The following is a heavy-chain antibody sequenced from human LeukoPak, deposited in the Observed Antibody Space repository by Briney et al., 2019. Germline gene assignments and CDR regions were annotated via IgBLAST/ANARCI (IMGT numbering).Heavy chain of an antibody. CDR1: GLTLSTYE. D-gene: IGHD6-13*01. V-gene: IGHV3-48*03. J-gene: IGHJ4*02. Sequence: PGGSLRLSCAASGLTLSTYEMNSVRQAPGKGLEWVSYISSSKSMIYNADSVKGRFTISRDNAKNSLYLQMNSLRAEDTAVYYCATSRGSWPDYFDYWGQGTLVTVSS. CDR2: ISSSKSMI. CDR3: ATSRGSWPDYFDY.